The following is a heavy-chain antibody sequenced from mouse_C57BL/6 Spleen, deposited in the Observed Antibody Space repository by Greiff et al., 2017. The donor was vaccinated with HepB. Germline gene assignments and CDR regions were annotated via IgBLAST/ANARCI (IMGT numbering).Heavy chain of an antibody. CDR3: ARGDGYYVLDY. D-gene: IGHD2-3*01. CDR2: IHPNSGST. Sequence: QVQLKQPGAELVKPGASVKLSCKASGYTFTSYWMHWVKQRPGQGLEWIGMIHPNSGSTNYNEKFKSKATLTVDKSSSTAYMQLSSLTSEDSAVYYCARGDGYYVLDYWGQGTTLTVSS. V-gene: IGHV1-64*01. CDR1: GYTFTSYW. J-gene: IGHJ2*01.